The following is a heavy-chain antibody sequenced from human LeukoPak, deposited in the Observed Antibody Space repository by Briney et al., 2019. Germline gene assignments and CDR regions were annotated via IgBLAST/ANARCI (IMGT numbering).Heavy chain of an antibody. J-gene: IGHJ4*02. CDR2: IYYSGST. D-gene: IGHD1-1*01. V-gene: IGHV4-59*01. CDR3: ARERERTGGILDY. CDR1: GGSISSYY. Sequence: SETLSLTCTVSGGSISSYYWSWIRQPPGKGLEWIGYIYYSGSTNYNPSLESRVTISVDTSKNQFSLKLISVTAADTAVYYCARERERTGGILDYWGQGTLVTVSS.